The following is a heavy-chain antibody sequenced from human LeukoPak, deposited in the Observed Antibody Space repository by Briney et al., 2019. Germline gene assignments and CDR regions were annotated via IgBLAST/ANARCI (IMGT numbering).Heavy chain of an antibody. V-gene: IGHV3-53*01. Sequence: GGSLRLSCAASGFTVSSNYMSWVRQAPGKGLEWVSVIYSGGSTYYADSVKGRFTISRDNSKNTLYLQMNSLRAEDTAVYYCARLESRGSGSSLVYWGQGTLVTVSS. CDR2: IYSGGST. CDR3: ARLESRGSGSSLVY. D-gene: IGHD6-13*01. J-gene: IGHJ4*02. CDR1: GFTVSSNY.